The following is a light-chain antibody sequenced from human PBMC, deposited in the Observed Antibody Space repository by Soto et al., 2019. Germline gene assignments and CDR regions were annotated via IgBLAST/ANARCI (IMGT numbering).Light chain of an antibody. CDR1: QDTGTS. V-gene: IGKV1-9*01. CDR2: AAS. J-gene: IGKJ5*01. CDR3: QQLKSYPIT. Sequence: VQLTHSPSFLSASVGDRVTITCRASQDTGTSLAWYQQKPGKAPKLLIYAASSLQTDVPSRFSGSGSGTECTLTINDLQPEYFATYYCQQLKSYPITVGQGTRLEIK.